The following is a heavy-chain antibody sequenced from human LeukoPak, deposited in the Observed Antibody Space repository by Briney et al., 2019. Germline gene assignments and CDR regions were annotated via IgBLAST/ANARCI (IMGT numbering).Heavy chain of an antibody. D-gene: IGHD3-22*01. CDR2: IANDGRDK. CDR3: ARDGGYYYDSSGQYYFDY. Sequence: PGRSLRLSCAASGFTFSDYGMHWVRQAPGKGLEWVAVIANDGRDKKYADSVRGRFTISRDNSKNTVYLQMNSLRAEDTAVYYCARDGGYYYDSSGQYYFDYWGQGTLVTVSS. V-gene: IGHV3-30*03. CDR1: GFTFSDYG. J-gene: IGHJ4*02.